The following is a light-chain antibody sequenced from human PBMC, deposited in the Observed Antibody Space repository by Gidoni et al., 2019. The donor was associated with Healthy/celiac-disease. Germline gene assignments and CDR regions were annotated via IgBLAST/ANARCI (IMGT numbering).Light chain of an antibody. CDR3: QQYNNWPPIT. CDR1: QSVSTI. V-gene: IGKV3-15*01. J-gene: IGKJ5*01. CDR2: GAS. Sequence: EIVITQSVATLSVSPGERATLSCRASQSVSTILAWYQQKPGQAPRLLIYGASTRATGIPARFSGSGSGTEFTLTIGSLQSEDFGVYYCQQYNNWPPITFGQGTRLEIK.